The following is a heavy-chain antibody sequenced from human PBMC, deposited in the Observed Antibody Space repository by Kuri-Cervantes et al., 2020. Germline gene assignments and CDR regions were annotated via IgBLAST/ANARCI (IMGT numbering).Heavy chain of an antibody. CDR1: GYTFTGYY. J-gene: IGHJ5*02. D-gene: IGHD2-2*01. V-gene: IGHV1-2*02. CDR3: ATPYCSSTSCPYNWFDP. Sequence: ASVKVSCKASGYTFTGYYMHWVRQAPGQGLEWMGWINPNSGGTNYAQKFQGRVTMTRDTSISTAYMELSRLRSDDTAVYYCATPYCSSTSCPYNWFDPWGQGTLVTVSS. CDR2: INPNSGGT.